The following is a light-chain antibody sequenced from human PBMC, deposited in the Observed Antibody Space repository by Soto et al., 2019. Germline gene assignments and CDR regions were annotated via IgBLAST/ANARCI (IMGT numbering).Light chain of an antibody. CDR2: YVD. J-gene: IGLJ1*01. CDR3: CSYADGSIYF. CDR1: SRDVGAYDY. Sequence: QSVLTQPACVSGSPGRSITISCTGTSRDVGAYDYVSWYLQYPDKAPQLLIYYVDHRPSGVSSRFSGSKSGNTASLTISGLQAEDEGDYYCCSYADGSIYFFGTGTKVTVL. V-gene: IGLV2-14*03.